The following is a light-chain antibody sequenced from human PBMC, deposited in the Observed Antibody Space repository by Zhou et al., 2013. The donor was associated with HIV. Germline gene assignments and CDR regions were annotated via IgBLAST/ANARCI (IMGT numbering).Light chain of an antibody. Sequence: QSALTQPASVSGSPGQSITISCTGTSSDVGGYNYVSWYQQHPGKAPKLMIYAVNERPSGISNRFSGSKSGNTASLTISGLQAGDEAIYYCSSYTSSITPWLFGGGTKLTVL. CDR1: SSDVGGYNY. CDR2: AVN. CDR3: SSYTSSITPWL. J-gene: IGLJ2*01. V-gene: IGLV2-14*03.